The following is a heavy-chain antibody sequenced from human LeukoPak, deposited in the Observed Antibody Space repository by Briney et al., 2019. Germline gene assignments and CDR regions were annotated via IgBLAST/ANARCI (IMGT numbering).Heavy chain of an antibody. CDR1: GGSISSSSYY. D-gene: IGHD6-25*01. J-gene: IGHJ5*02. CDR3: ARHSATENWFDP. Sequence: PSETLSLTCTVSGGSISSSSYYWGWIRQPPGKGLEWIGSIYYSGSTYYNPSLKSRVTLSVDTSKNQFSLKLSSVTAADTAVYYCARHSATENWFDPWGQGTLVTVSS. V-gene: IGHV4-39*01. CDR2: IYYSGST.